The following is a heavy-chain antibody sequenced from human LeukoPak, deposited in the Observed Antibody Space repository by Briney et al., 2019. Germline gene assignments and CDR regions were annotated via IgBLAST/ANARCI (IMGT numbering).Heavy chain of an antibody. CDR3: AKCRWGYYYYGMDV. CDR1: GFTFSNSA. J-gene: IGHJ6*02. D-gene: IGHD4-23*01. V-gene: IGHV3-23*01. Sequence: GGSLRLSCAASGFTFSNSAMSWVRQAPGKGLEWVSGISGSGGSTYYADSVKGRFTISRDNSNNTLYLQMNGLRAEDTAVYYCAKCRWGYYYYGMDVWGQGTTVTVSS. CDR2: ISGSGGST.